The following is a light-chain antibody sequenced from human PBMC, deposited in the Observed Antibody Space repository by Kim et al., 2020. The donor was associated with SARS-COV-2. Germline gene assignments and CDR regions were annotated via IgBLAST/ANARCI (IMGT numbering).Light chain of an antibody. Sequence: QTVTISCSGGDTTIGKNIGKWYQQPPGTAPKFLIDSCGQRPSGGPDRFSGSKAGTSASLAISGLQAEDGANYYCAAWDDSMNGHVVFGGGTQLTVL. CDR1: DTTIGKNI. V-gene: IGLV1-44*01. CDR2: SCG. J-gene: IGLJ2*01. CDR3: AAWDDSMNGHVV.